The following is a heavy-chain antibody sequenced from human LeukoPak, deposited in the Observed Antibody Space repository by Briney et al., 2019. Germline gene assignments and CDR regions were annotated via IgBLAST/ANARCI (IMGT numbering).Heavy chain of an antibody. Sequence: PGGSLRLSCAASGFTFSSYEMNWVRQAPGKGLEWVSYNSSSGRTIYYADSVKGRFTISRDNAKSSLFLQMNSLRAEDTAVYYCARVPGLRGNYWGQGTLVTVSS. V-gene: IGHV3-48*03. CDR2: NSSSGRTI. CDR3: ARVPGLRGNY. CDR1: GFTFSSYE. D-gene: IGHD4-17*01. J-gene: IGHJ4*02.